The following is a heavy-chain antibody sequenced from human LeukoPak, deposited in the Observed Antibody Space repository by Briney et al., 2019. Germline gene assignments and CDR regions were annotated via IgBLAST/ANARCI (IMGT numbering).Heavy chain of an antibody. D-gene: IGHD6-19*01. CDR2: TYYRSKWYN. J-gene: IGHJ4*02. CDR1: GDSVSSRNGA. Sequence: SQTLSLTCVVSGDSVSSRNGAWNWIRQSPSRGLEWLGRTYYRSKWYNDYTESMEGRMTISQDTSKNQYSLHLNSVTPDDTAVYYCARDFGTTGWHTFDYWGQGTLVTVSS. V-gene: IGHV6-1*01. CDR3: ARDFGTTGWHTFDY.